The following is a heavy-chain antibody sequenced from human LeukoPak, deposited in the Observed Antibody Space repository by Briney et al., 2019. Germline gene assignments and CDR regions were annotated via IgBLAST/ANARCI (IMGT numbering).Heavy chain of an antibody. V-gene: IGHV3-11*01. D-gene: IGHD3-22*01. CDR1: GFTFSDYY. Sequence: GGSLRLSCAASGFTFSDYYMSWIRQAPGKGLEWVSYISNSGSTIYYADSVKGRFTISRDNAKNSLYLQMNSLRAEDTAVYYCAREAGYDSSGYNFDYWGQGTLVTVSS. CDR2: ISNSGSTI. CDR3: AREAGYDSSGYNFDY. J-gene: IGHJ4*02.